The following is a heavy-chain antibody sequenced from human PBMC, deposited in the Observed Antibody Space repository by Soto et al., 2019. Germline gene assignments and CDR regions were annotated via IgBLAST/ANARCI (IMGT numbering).Heavy chain of an antibody. J-gene: IGHJ4*02. D-gene: IGHD3-3*01. CDR1: GGTFSSYT. CDR2: IIPILGIA. Sequence: QVQLVQSGAEVKKPGSSVKVSCKASGGTFSSYTISWVRQAPGQGLEWMGRIIPILGIANYAQKFQGRVTITADKSTSTAYMELSSLRSEDTAVYYCARDAGDFWSGYYHHYRGQGTLVTVSS. CDR3: ARDAGDFWSGYYHHY. V-gene: IGHV1-69*08.